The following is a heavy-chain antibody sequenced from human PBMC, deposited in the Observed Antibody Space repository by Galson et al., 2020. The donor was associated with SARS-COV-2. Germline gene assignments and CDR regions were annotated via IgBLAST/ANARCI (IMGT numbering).Heavy chain of an antibody. Sequence: SCAASGFTFSSYAMHWVRQAPGKGLEWVAVISYDGSNKYYADSVKGRFTISRDNSKNTLYLQMNSLRAEDTAVYYCARVPGGSYQGYSQHWGQGTLVTVSS. CDR2: ISYDGSNK. V-gene: IGHV3-30-3*01. CDR3: ARVPGGSYQGYSQH. CDR1: GFTFSSYA. J-gene: IGHJ1*01. D-gene: IGHD1-26*01.